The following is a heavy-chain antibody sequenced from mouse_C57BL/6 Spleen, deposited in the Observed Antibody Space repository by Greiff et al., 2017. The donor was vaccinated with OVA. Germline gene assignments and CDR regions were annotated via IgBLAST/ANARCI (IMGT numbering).Heavy chain of an antibody. CDR1: GYAFTNYL. CDR3: ARHTRYPYAMDY. Sequence: VQLVESGAELVRPGTSVKVSCKASGYAFTNYLIEWVKQRPGQGLEWIGVINPGSGGTNYNEKFKGKATLTADKSSSTAYMQLSSLTSEDSAVYFCARHTRYPYAMDYWGQGTSVTVSS. CDR2: INPGSGGT. V-gene: IGHV1-54*01. J-gene: IGHJ4*01. D-gene: IGHD2-12*01.